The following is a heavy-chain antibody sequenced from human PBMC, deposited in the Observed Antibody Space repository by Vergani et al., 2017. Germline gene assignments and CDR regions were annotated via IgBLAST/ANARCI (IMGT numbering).Heavy chain of an antibody. V-gene: IGHV1-2*02. Sequence: VQLVQSGAEVKKPGASVKVSCKASGYTFTGYFIHWVRQAPGQGLEWMGRVNPNSGRTNYAQNFQGRVTLTRDTSISTTYMELSSLRSEDTAMYYCALAESSTSCINSVCITPETGSWFDPWGQGTLVTVSS. CDR2: VNPNSGRT. CDR3: ALAESSTSCINSVCITPETGSWFDP. D-gene: IGHD2-2*01. CDR1: GYTFTGYF. J-gene: IGHJ5*02.